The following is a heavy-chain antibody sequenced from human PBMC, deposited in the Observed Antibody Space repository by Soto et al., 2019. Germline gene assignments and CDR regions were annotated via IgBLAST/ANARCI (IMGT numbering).Heavy chain of an antibody. D-gene: IGHD3-16*01. V-gene: IGHV3-74*01. CDR3: AREGKYYDNERQSEDLDI. J-gene: IGHJ3*02. CDR2: INSDGSRP. CDR1: GFTFSSHW. Sequence: EVQLVESGGDLVKPGGSLRLSCAASGFTFSSHWIHWVRQTPGKGLVWVSRINSDGSRPSYADSVEGRFTISRDNTKNMVYLQSDSLRDEDTAVYFCAREGKYYDNERQSEDLDIWGQGTMVTVSS.